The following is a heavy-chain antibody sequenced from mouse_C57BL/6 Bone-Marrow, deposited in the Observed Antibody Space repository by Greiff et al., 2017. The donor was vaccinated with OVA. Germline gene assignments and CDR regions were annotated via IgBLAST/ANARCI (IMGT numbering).Heavy chain of an antibody. CDR2: IRSKSSNYAT. CDR1: GFTFNTYA. V-gene: IGHV10-3*01. D-gene: IGHD1-1*01. CDR3: VRDEVLLRSKGYAMDY. J-gene: IGHJ4*01. Sequence: EVQLVESGGGLVQPKGSLKLSCAASGFTFNTYAMHWVRQAPGKGLEWVARIRSKSSNYATYYADSVKDRFTISRDDSQSMLYLQMNNLKTEDTAMYYCVRDEVLLRSKGYAMDYWGQGTSVTVSS.